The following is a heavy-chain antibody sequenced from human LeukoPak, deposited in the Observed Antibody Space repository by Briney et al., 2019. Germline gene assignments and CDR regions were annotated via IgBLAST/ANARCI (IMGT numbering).Heavy chain of an antibody. Sequence: GESLKISCYASGYSFTNYWVAWVRQMPGKGLEWMGIIYPSDSDTRYSPSFQGQVTISADKSISTAYLQWSSLKASDTAMYYCARIFSSGYCSSTSCQNNWFDPWGQGTLVTVSS. D-gene: IGHD2-2*01. CDR2: IYPSDSDT. CDR3: ARIFSSGYCSSTSCQNNWFDP. CDR1: GYSFTNYW. V-gene: IGHV5-51*01. J-gene: IGHJ5*02.